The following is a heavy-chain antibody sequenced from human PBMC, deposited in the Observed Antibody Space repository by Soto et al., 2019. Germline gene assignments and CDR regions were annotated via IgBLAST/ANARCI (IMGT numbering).Heavy chain of an antibody. CDR1: GGTFSSYA. CDR2: IIPIFGTA. CDR3: ARGSREYYDFWSGYYDFDY. V-gene: IGHV1-69*13. J-gene: IGHJ4*02. Sequence: RASVKVSCKASGGTFSSYAISWVRQAPGQGLEWMGGIIPIFGTANYAQKFQGRVTITADESTSTAYMELSSLRSEDTAVYYCARGSREYYDFWSGYYDFDYWGQGTLGTVSS. D-gene: IGHD3-3*01.